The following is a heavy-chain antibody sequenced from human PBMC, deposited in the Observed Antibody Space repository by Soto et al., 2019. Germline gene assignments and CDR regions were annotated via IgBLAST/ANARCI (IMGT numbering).Heavy chain of an antibody. Sequence: QVQLVQSGAEVKKPGASVKVSCKASGYTFTSYAMHWVRQAPGQRLEWMGWINAGNGNTKYSQTFQGRVTSTRDASASTAYMQLSSLRSEDTAVYYGARGRPIVADYWGQRALITVSS. J-gene: IGHJ4*02. V-gene: IGHV1-3*01. CDR2: INAGNGNT. D-gene: IGHD3-22*01. CDR1: GYTFTSYA. CDR3: ARGRPIVADY.